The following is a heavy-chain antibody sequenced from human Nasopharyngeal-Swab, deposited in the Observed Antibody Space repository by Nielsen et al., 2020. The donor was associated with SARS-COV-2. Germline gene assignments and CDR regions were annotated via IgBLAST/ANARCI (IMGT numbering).Heavy chain of an antibody. CDR3: ARVVVVPASTTPPYYYYGMDV. Sequence: GESLKISCAASGFTFSSYWMSWVRQAPGKGLEWVANIKQDGSKKYYVDSVKGRFTISRDNAKNSLYLQMNSLRAEDTAVYYCARVVVVPASTTPPYYYYGMDVWGQGTTVTVSS. CDR1: GFTFSSYW. V-gene: IGHV3-7*01. J-gene: IGHJ6*02. D-gene: IGHD2-2*01. CDR2: IKQDGSKK.